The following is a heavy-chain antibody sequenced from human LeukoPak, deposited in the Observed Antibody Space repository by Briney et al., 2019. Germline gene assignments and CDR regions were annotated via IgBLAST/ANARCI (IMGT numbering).Heavy chain of an antibody. CDR1: GGTFSGYY. CDR3: ARGTPRFDS. Sequence: SETLSLTCAVYGGTFSGYYWNWIRHSSGKGLEWIGEINYSGSTNYNPSLKSRVIISVDTSKNQFSLKLTSVTAADTGLYYCARGTPRFDSWGQGTMVTVSS. D-gene: IGHD2-15*01. CDR2: INYSGST. V-gene: IGHV4-34*01. J-gene: IGHJ3*01.